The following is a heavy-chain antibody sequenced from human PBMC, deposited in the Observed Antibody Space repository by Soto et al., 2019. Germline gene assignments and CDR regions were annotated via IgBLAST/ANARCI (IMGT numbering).Heavy chain of an antibody. CDR3: ARHATTVTTEFLYYYYMDV. CDR2: IYYSGST. J-gene: IGHJ6*03. CDR1: GGSISSSSYY. D-gene: IGHD4-17*01. Sequence: SETLSLTCTVSGGSISSSSYYWGWIRQPPGKGLEWIGSIYYSGSTYYNPSLKSRVTISVDTSKNQFSLKLSSVTAADTAVYYCARHATTVTTEFLYYYYMDVWGKGTTVTVSS. V-gene: IGHV4-39*01.